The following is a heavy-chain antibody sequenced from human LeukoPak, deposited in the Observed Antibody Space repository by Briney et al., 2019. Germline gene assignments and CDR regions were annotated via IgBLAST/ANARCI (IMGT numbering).Heavy chain of an antibody. V-gene: IGHV1-69*13. Sequence: SVKVSCTASGGTFSSYAISWVRQAPGQGLEWMGGIIPIFGTANYAQKFQGRVTITADESTSTAYMELSSLRSEDTAVYYCARDRGGVYDSSSAHFDYWGQGTLVTVSS. CDR1: GGTFSSYA. D-gene: IGHD3-22*01. J-gene: IGHJ4*02. CDR3: ARDRGGVYDSSSAHFDY. CDR2: IIPIFGTA.